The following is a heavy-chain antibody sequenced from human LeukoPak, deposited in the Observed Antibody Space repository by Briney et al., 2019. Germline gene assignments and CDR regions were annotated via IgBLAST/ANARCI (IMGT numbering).Heavy chain of an antibody. D-gene: IGHD3-22*01. CDR1: GYTFTGYY. Sequence: ASVTVSCKASGYTFTGYYMHWVRQAPGQGLEWMGWINPNSGGTNYAQKFQGRVTMTRDTSSTTAYMELSRLRSDDTAVYYCARLVVISTTSEYFQEWGQGTLVIVSS. CDR2: INPNSGGT. V-gene: IGHV1-2*02. J-gene: IGHJ1*01. CDR3: ARLVVISTTSEYFQE.